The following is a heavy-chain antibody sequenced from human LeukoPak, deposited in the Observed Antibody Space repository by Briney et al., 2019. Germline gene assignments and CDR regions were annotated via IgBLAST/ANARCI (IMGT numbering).Heavy chain of an antibody. V-gene: IGHV3-53*01. J-gene: IGHJ4*02. CDR1: GFTVSSNY. Sequence: GGSLRLSCAASGFTVSSNYMSWVRQAPGKGLEWVSVMYSGGNTYYADSVKGRFTISRDNAKNTVYLQMNSLRAEDTAVYYCVSFYETYWGRGTLVTVSS. CDR2: MYSGGNT. D-gene: IGHD2/OR15-2a*01. CDR3: VSFYETY.